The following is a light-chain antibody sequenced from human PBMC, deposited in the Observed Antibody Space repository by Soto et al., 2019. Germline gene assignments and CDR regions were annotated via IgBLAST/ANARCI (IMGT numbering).Light chain of an antibody. Sequence: EIVMTQSPATLPVSPGERATLSCRASQSISINLAWYQHKPGQAPRLLIYDSSTRATGIPARFSGSGSGTEFTLTISSLQSEDFAVYYCQQYNNWPPSYTFGQGTKLEI. CDR1: QSISIN. J-gene: IGKJ2*01. CDR2: DSS. V-gene: IGKV3-15*01. CDR3: QQYNNWPPSYT.